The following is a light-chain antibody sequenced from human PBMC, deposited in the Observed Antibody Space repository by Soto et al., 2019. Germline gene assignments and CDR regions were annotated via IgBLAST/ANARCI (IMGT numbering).Light chain of an antibody. J-gene: IGKJ4*01. CDR1: QSVSSY. CDR3: QQRSNWPRLT. V-gene: IGKV3-11*01. Sequence: EIVLTQSPATLSLSPGERATLSCRASQSVSSYLAWYQQNPGQAPRLLIYDASNRATGIPARFSGSGSGTDFTLTISSLEPEDFAVYYCQQRSNWPRLTFGGGTKVEI. CDR2: DAS.